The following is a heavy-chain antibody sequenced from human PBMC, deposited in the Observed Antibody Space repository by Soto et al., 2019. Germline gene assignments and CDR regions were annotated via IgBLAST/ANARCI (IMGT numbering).Heavy chain of an antibody. Sequence: QLQLQESGPGLVKPSETLSLTCTVSGGSISSSSYYWGWIRQPPGKGLEWIGSIYYSGSTYYNPYLKSRVTISVDTSKNQFSLKLSSVTAADTAVYYCARGGHLTGDLDWGQGTLVTVSS. CDR2: IYYSGST. J-gene: IGHJ4*02. V-gene: IGHV4-39*01. CDR1: GGSISSSSYY. CDR3: ARGGHLTGDLD. D-gene: IGHD7-27*01.